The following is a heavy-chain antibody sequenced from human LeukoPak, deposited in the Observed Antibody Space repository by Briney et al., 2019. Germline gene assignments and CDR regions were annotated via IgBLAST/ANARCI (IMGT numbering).Heavy chain of an antibody. CDR3: ARRRYDWYFDL. J-gene: IGHJ2*01. Sequence: SETLSLTCTVSGGSVSSYYWSWIRQPPGKGLEWIGYIYYSGSTNYNPSLKSRVTISVHTSKNQFSLKLTSVTAADTAVYYCARRRYDWYFDLWGRGTLVTVSS. CDR1: GGSVSSYY. V-gene: IGHV4-59*08. CDR2: IYYSGST. D-gene: IGHD5-18*01.